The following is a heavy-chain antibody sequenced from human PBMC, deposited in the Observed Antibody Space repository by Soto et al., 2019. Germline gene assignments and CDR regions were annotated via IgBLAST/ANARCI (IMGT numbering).Heavy chain of an antibody. V-gene: IGHV4-59*01. CDR2: IYYSGST. CDR1: GGSISSYY. Sequence: SETLSLTCTVSGGSISSYYWSWIRQPPGKGLEWIGYIYYSGSTNYNPSLKSRVTISVDTSKNQFSLKLSSVTAADTAVYYCARGAFDFDYWGQGTLVTVS. J-gene: IGHJ4*02. CDR3: ARGAFDFDY. D-gene: IGHD1-26*01.